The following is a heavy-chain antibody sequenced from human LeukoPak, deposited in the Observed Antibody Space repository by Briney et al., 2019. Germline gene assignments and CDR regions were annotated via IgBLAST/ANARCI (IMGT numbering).Heavy chain of an antibody. CDR3: TTDAATIAAAGTGPY. Sequence: GGSLRLSCAASGFTFSNAWMTWVRQAPGKGLEWGGRIKRKIDGETTDYAAPVKGRFTFSGDDSKNTLYLQMNSLKIEDTAVYYCTTDAATIAAAGTGPYWGQGTLVTVSS. CDR1: GFTFSNAW. CDR2: IKRKIDGETT. V-gene: IGHV3-15*01. J-gene: IGHJ4*02. D-gene: IGHD6-13*01.